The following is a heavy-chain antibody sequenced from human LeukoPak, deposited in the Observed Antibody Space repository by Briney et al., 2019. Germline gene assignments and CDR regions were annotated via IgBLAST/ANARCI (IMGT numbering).Heavy chain of an antibody. CDR2: IIPIFGTA. CDR1: GGTVSSYA. Sequence: GASVKVSCKASGGTVSSYAISWVRQAPGHGLEWMGGIIPIFGTANYAQKFQGRVTITADESTSTAYMELSSLRSEDTAVYYCARLRHDYGGNWAFDIWGQGTMVTVSS. D-gene: IGHD4-23*01. J-gene: IGHJ3*02. V-gene: IGHV1-69*13. CDR3: ARLRHDYGGNWAFDI.